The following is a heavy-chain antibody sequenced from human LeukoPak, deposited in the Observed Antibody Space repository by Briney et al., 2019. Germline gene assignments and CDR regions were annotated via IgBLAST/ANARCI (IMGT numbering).Heavy chain of an antibody. D-gene: IGHD6-13*01. V-gene: IGHV3-48*03. Sequence: GGSLRLSCAASGFTFSSYEIHWVRQAPGKGLEWVSYISSSGSTMYYADSVKGRFTISRDNAKNSLYLQMNSLRADDTAVYYCAREPTYTSSWYSTCDSWGQGTLVTVSS. CDR3: AREPTYTSSWYSTCDS. CDR2: ISSSGSTM. CDR1: GFTFSSYE. J-gene: IGHJ5*01.